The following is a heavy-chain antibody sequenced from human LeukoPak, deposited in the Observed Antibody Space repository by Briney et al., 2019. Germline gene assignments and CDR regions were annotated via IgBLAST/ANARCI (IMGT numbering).Heavy chain of an antibody. Sequence: GGSLRLSCVSSGFTFDDHAMNWVRQAPGKGLEWVAGISWNSGHIGYADSVKGRFTISRDNTKNSLDLQMTGLRSEDTALYYCVKATGSQPRAGDFDFWGQGTSVTVSS. CDR3: VKATGSQPRAGDFDF. CDR1: GFTFDDHA. CDR2: ISWNSGHI. J-gene: IGHJ3*01. V-gene: IGHV3-9*01. D-gene: IGHD1-26*01.